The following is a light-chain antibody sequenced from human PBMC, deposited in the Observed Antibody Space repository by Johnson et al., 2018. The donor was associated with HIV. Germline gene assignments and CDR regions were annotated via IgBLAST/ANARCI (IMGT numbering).Light chain of an antibody. J-gene: IGLJ1*01. Sequence: PSVSAAPGQKVTLSCSGSSSNIGSNYVSWYQQLPGTAPKLLIYENNKRPSGIPDRFSGSKSGTSATLGITGLQTGDEADYYCGTWDNSLSAGGVFGTGTKVTVL. CDR1: SSNIGSNY. CDR3: GTWDNSLSAGGV. V-gene: IGLV1-51*02. CDR2: ENN.